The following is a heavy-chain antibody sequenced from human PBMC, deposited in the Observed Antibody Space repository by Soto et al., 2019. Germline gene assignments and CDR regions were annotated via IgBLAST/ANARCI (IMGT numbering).Heavy chain of an antibody. Sequence: QVQLQESGPGLVKPSETLSLTCTVSGAPITTTKWWAWVRLPPGKGLEWIGELSRGDERSSNPSLEGRFTMSLDKSNNHFSLKLTSVTAADTAISYWATQTISYTWGVWGRGTSVTVSS. CDR2: LSRGDER. J-gene: IGHJ6*02. CDR3: ATQTISYTWGV. D-gene: IGHD3-16*01. V-gene: IGHV4-4*02. CDR1: GAPITTTKW.